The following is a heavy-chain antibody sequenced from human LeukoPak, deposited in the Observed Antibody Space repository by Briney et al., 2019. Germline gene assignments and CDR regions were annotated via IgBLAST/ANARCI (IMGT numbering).Heavy chain of an antibody. V-gene: IGHV1-18*01. CDR3: ARGNTAHELVTFNFDC. Sequence: ASVKVSCMASGYTFDIFGIACERQAPGQGLEWMGWISVYNGNKNYAQKFQGRVTMTTDTSTSTAYMEVRSLRSDDTAVYYCARGNTAHELVTFNFDCWGQGTLVTVSS. CDR2: ISVYNGNK. J-gene: IGHJ4*01. CDR1: GYTFDIFG. D-gene: IGHD2-21*02.